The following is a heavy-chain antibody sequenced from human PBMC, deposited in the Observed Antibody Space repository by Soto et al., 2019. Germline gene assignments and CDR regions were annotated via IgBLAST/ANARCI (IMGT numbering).Heavy chain of an antibody. CDR2: IIPFFGTS. D-gene: IGHD1-26*01. V-gene: IGHV1-69*01. J-gene: IGHJ6*02. CDR1: GGTFSSYP. Sequence: QVQLVQSGAEVKKPGSSVKVSCEASGGTFSSYPINWVRQSPGQGLEWMGGIIPFFGTSNYAQKFQGRVTITADDSTSTAYMVLRSLTSEDTAVYSCARVGHITNYGMAVWGQGTTVTVSS. CDR3: ARVGHITNYGMAV.